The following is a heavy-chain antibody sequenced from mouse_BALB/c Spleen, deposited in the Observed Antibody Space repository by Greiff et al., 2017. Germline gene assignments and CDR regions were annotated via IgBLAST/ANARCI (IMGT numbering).Heavy chain of an antibody. CDR2: IWAGGST. Sequence: VHLVESGPGLVAPSQSLSITCTVSGFSLTSYGVHWVRQPPGKGLEWLGVIWAGGSTNYNSALMSRLSISKDNSKSQVFLKMNSLQTDDTAMYYCARAPPNWDVGAMDYWGQGTSVTVSS. CDR3: ARAPPNWDVGAMDY. J-gene: IGHJ4*01. V-gene: IGHV2-9*02. D-gene: IGHD4-1*01. CDR1: GFSLTSYG.